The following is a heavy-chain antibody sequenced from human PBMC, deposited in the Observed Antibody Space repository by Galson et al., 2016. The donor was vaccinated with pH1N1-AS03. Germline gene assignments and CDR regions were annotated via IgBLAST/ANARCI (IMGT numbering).Heavy chain of an antibody. Sequence: SLRLSCAASGSNFASYSMNWVRQAPGKGLEWVSYINSRSSSILYGDSVKGRFTISRDNAKNSLYLQMIALRDDDTAVYYCTRLTGSGPWGQGTRVTVSS. CDR2: INSRSSSI. V-gene: IGHV3-48*02. J-gene: IGHJ5*02. CDR3: TRLTGSGP. CDR1: GSNFASYS. D-gene: IGHD1-1*01.